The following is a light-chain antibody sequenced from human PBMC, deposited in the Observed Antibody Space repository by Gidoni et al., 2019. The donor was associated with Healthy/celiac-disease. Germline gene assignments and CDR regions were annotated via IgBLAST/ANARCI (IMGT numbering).Light chain of an antibody. CDR1: QSISSY. Sequence: DIQMTPSPSSLSASVGDRVTITCRASQSISSYLNWYQQKPGKAPKLLIYAASSLQSGVPSRFSGSGSGTDFTLTISSLQPEDFATYYCQQSYSTPITVGQGTRLEIK. CDR3: QQSYSTPIT. V-gene: IGKV1-39*01. J-gene: IGKJ5*01. CDR2: AAS.